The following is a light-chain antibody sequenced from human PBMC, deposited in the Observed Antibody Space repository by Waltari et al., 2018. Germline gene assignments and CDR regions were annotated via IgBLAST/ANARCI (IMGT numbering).Light chain of an antibody. CDR2: EDS. V-gene: IGLV3-10*01. CDR3: YSADSSGNHRV. Sequence: SYVLTQPPSVSVAPGQTARITCSGDALPKKYAYWYQQKSGQAPVLVIYEDSKRPSGIAERFSGSNSGAMATLTISGAQGEDEADYYCYSADSSGNHRVFGGGTKLTIL. CDR1: ALPKKY. J-gene: IGLJ3*02.